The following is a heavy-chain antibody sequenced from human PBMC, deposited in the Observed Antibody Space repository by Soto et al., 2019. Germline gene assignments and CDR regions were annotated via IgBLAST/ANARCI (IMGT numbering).Heavy chain of an antibody. CDR2: ISDSGGTS. CDR3: AKRPRALLTFDF. CDR1: GFIFSNYV. J-gene: IGHJ4*02. Sequence: EVQLVDSGGGLVQPGGSLRPSCAASGFIFSNYVMSWVRQAPGKGLEWASSISDSGGTSYYADSVKGRFTISRDNSKNTLYLQMNSLRAEDTAIYYCAKRPRALLTFDFWGQGTLVTVSS. D-gene: IGHD1-26*01. V-gene: IGHV3-23*04.